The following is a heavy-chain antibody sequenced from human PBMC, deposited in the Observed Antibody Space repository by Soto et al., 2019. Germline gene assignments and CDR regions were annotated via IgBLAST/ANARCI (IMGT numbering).Heavy chain of an antibody. CDR3: ARVGYCNTTSCLFYYYHRGMDV. D-gene: IGHD2-2*01. CDR2: IIPIFHTA. V-gene: IGHV1-69*13. CDR1: GDTFNSYA. J-gene: IGHJ6*02. Sequence: GASVKVSCKASGDTFNSYAISWVRRAPGQGPEWMGGIIPIFHTANYAQKFQARVTMTADESARTAYMELRGLRSEHTAVYYCARVGYCNTTSCLFYYYHRGMDVWGQGTTVTVSS.